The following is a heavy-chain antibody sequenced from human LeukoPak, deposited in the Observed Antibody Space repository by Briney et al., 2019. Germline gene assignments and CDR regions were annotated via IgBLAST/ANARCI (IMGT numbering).Heavy chain of an antibody. CDR2: LSSSGITT. J-gene: IGHJ4*01. CDR1: GFTFSNSA. CDR3: AKGIYSSGWSYFDY. Sequence: GGSLRLFCAASGFTFSNSAMSWVRQAPGKGLEWVSTLSSSGITTYYADSVKGRFTISRDNSKNTLYLQMNSLRAEDTAVYYCAKGIYSSGWSYFDYWGHGTLVTVSS. D-gene: IGHD6-19*01. V-gene: IGHV3-23*01.